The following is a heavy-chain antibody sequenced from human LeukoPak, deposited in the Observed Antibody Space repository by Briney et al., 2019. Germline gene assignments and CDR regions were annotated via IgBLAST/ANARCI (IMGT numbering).Heavy chain of an antibody. V-gene: IGHV3-48*03. CDR2: ISGSGSII. D-gene: IGHD5-24*01. Sequence: PGGSLRLSCAASGFTFSSYEMNWVRQAPGKGLEWVSYISGSGSIIYYADSVKGRFTISRDNAKNSVYLQMNSLRVEDTAVYYCARDLVESSHHWGQGTLVTVSS. J-gene: IGHJ1*01. CDR3: ARDLVESSHH. CDR1: GFTFSSYE.